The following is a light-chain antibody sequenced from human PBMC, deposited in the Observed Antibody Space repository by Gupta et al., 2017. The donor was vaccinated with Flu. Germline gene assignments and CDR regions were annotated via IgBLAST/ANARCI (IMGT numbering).Light chain of an antibody. V-gene: IGKV3-11*01. CDR1: QSVVRY. Sequence: EIVLTQSPATRSLSPGERATLSYTASQSVVRYLAWYQQKPGQAPRLLIYDAVNRATGIPARFSGSGSGTDFTLTISSLEPEDFAVYYCQERSAWVTFGGGTKVEIK. J-gene: IGKJ4*01. CDR2: DAV. CDR3: QERSAWVT.